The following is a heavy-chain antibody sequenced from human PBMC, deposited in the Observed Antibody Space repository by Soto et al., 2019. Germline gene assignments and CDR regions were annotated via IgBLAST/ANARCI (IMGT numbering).Heavy chain of an antibody. CDR2: IYYSGST. J-gene: IGHJ4*02. D-gene: IGHD3-10*01. CDR3: ARDQPTGNYYGSGSYPY. Sequence: SETLSLTCTVSGGSISSGGYYWSWIRQHPGKGLEWIGYIYYSGSTYYNPSLKSRVTISVDTSRNQFSLKLSSVTAADTAVYYCARDQPTGNYYGSGSYPYWGQGTLVTVSS. V-gene: IGHV4-31*03. CDR1: GGSISSGGYY.